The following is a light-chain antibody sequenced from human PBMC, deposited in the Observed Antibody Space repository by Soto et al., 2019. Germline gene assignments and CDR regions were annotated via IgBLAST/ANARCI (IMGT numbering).Light chain of an antibody. CDR3: QLDTSFLRT. CDR2: AAS. J-gene: IGKJ1*01. V-gene: IGKV1-5*01. Sequence: DVHVTQSLSTLSATKGDRVALXCRASQTISSWLASYQQKPGKAPKLLIYAASTLESGVSSRFSGRGSGTEFTLTINSLQPEDFAPYYCQLDTSFLRTFGHGTNVAIK. CDR1: QTISSW.